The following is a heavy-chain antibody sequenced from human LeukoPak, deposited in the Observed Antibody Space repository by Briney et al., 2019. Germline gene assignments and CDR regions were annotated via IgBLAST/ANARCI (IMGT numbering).Heavy chain of an antibody. D-gene: IGHD5-12*01. V-gene: IGHV3-21*01. Sequence: GALRLSCAASGFTFSSYDMNWVRQAPGKGLEWVSSISSSSSYIYYADSVKGRFTISRDNAKNSLYLQMNSLRAEDTAVYYCARGPSGYHNTGGQGTLVTVSS. CDR1: GFTFSSYD. J-gene: IGHJ4*02. CDR3: ARGPSGYHNT. CDR2: ISSSSSYI.